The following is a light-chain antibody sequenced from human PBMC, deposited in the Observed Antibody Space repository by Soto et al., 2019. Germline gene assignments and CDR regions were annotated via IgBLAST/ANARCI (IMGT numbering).Light chain of an antibody. CDR1: QSASSNY. V-gene: IGKV3-20*01. CDR3: QQYGSSPVYT. J-gene: IGKJ2*01. CDR2: GAS. Sequence: EIVLTQSPGTLSLPRGERATLSCRASQSASSNYLAWYQQKPGQAPRLLIYGASTRATGIPDRFSGSGSGTDFTLSISRLEPEDFAVYYCQQYGSSPVYTFGQGTKLEIK.